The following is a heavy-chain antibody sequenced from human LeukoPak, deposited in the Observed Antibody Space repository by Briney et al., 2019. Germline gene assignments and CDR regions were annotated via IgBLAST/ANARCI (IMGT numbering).Heavy chain of an antibody. J-gene: IGHJ4*02. CDR2: IRYDGGLQ. V-gene: IGHV3-30*02. CDR3: AKGAYYYDSSGQYYFDY. CDR1: GFTFSAFG. Sequence: GGSLRLSCAASGFTFSAFGMHWVRQAPGKGLEWISFIRYDGGLQYYGDSVKGRFSISRDNSKNTLYLQMNSLRTEDTAVYYCAKGAYYYDSSGQYYFDYWGQGTLVTVSS. D-gene: IGHD3-22*01.